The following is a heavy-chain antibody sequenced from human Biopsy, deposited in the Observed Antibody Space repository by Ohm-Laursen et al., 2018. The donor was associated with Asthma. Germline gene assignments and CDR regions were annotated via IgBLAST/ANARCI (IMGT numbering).Heavy chain of an antibody. CDR2: IYSGGTS. Sequence: SLRLSCTASGFAVSRDHMFWVRQAPGKGLEWVSVIYSGGTSHTADSVRGRFTISRGYSKNTLYLQMHSLIAEDTAVYYCARGDSSNWSHYYFDYWGQGTLVTVSS. D-gene: IGHD3-22*01. CDR3: ARGDSSNWSHYYFDY. V-gene: IGHV3-53*01. J-gene: IGHJ4*02. CDR1: GFAVSRDH.